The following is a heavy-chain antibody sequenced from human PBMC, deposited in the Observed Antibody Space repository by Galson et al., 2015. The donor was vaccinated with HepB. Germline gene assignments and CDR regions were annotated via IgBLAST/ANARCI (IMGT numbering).Heavy chain of an antibody. CDR3: ARVDGGSYEYGMDY. Sequence: SLRLSCAASGFTFSSYNISWVRQAPGKGLEWVSVISSSSSHIYYADLVKGRSTITKDNDKNSLLVKINSLTADDTAVYYCARVDGGSYEYGMDYWGQGTLVTVSS. CDR1: GFTFSSYN. V-gene: IGHV3-21*01. CDR2: ISSSSSHI. D-gene: IGHD4-23*01. J-gene: IGHJ4*01.